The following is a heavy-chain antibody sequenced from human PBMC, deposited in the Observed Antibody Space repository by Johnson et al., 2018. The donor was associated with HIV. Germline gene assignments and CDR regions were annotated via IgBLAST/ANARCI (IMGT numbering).Heavy chain of an antibody. CDR2: IGTAGDT. CDR1: GFTFSSYD. CDR3: ARGVVPDPFDI. J-gene: IGHJ3*02. V-gene: IGHV3-13*01. D-gene: IGHD2-15*01. Sequence: MQLVESGGGLVEPGGSLRLSCAASGFTFSSYDMHWVRQATGKGLEWVSAIGTAGDTYYPGSVKGRFTISRENAKNSLYLQMNSLRAGDTALYYCARGVVPDPFDIWGQGTMVTVSS.